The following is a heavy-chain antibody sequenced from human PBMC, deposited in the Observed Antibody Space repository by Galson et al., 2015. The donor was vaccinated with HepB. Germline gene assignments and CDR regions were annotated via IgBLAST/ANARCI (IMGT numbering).Heavy chain of an antibody. J-gene: IGHJ4*02. CDR1: GGSFNTFA. CDR3: ATPEEKNWSFNY. Sequence: SVKVSCKASGGSFNTFAISWVRQAPGQGLEWLGVDTPIFGTANYAQKFQDRVTITADESTNTAYLELSSLTSGDTAVYYCATPEEKNWSFNYWGQGTLVTVSS. V-gene: IGHV1-69*13. D-gene: IGHD1-1*01. CDR2: DTPIFGTA.